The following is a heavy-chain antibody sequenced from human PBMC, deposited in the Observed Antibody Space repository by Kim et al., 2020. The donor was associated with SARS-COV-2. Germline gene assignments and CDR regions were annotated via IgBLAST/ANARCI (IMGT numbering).Heavy chain of an antibody. D-gene: IGHD6-19*01. CDR2: LIYSGNI. CDR3: TRDSGWHMY. CDR1: GGSFTSHY. V-gene: IGHV4-59*08. Sequence: SETLSLTCTVSGGSFTSHYWTWIRQPPGKGLEWIGNLIYSGNINYNPSLKSRVTLSLDTSNNQFSLNLKSVTAADTAFYYCTRDSGWHMYWGQGALVTVSS. J-gene: IGHJ4*02.